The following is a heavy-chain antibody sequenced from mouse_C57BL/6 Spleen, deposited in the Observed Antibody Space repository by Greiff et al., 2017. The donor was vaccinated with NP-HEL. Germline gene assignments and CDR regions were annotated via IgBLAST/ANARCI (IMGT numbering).Heavy chain of an antibody. CDR3: ARDYGSRTDWYFDV. D-gene: IGHD1-1*01. V-gene: IGHV1-61*01. J-gene: IGHJ1*03. Sequence: QVQLKQPGAELVRPGSSVKLSCKASGYTFTSYWMDWVKQRPGQGLEWIGNIYPSDSETHYNQKFKDKATLTVDKSSSTAYMQLSSLTSEDSAVYYCARDYGSRTDWYFDVWGTGTTVTVSS. CDR2: IYPSDSET. CDR1: GYTFTSYW.